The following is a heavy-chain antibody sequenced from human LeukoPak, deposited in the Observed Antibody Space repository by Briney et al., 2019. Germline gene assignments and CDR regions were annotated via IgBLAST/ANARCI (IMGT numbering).Heavy chain of an antibody. V-gene: IGHV3-74*01. J-gene: IGHJ4*02. CDR1: GFIFSRYW. Sequence: GGSLRLSCAASGFIFSRYWMYWVRQVPGKGLVWVSRISSDGSDPSYADSVEGRFAISRDSARNTLYLQMNSLRDEDTAVYYCARSRDNVLDYWGQGTLVTVSS. CDR3: ARSRDNVLDY. CDR2: ISSDGSDP. D-gene: IGHD1-1*01.